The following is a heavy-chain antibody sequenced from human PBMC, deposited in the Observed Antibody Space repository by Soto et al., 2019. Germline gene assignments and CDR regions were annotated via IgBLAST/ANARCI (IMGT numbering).Heavy chain of an antibody. CDR2: ISGSGGST. CDR1: GFTFSSYA. CDR3: AKDDMITFGGVIVGVDAFDT. V-gene: IGHV3-23*01. J-gene: IGHJ3*02. D-gene: IGHD3-16*02. Sequence: GGSLRLSCAASGFTFSSYAMSWVRQAPGKGLEWVSAISGSGGSTYYADSVKGRFTISRDNSKNTLYLQMNSLRAEDTAVYYCAKDDMITFGGVIVGVDAFDTWGQGTMVTVSS.